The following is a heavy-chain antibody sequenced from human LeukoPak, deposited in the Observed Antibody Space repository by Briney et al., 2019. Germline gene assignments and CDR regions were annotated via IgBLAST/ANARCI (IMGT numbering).Heavy chain of an antibody. CDR3: ARDRDSSSWYWALGDGMDV. J-gene: IGHJ6*02. CDR2: IYYSGST. Sequence: SETLSLTCTVSGGSISSYYWSWIRQPPGEGLEWIGYIYYSGSTNYNPSLKSRVTISVDTSKNQFSLKLSSVTAADTAVYYCARDRDSSSWYWALGDGMDVWGQGTTVTVSS. D-gene: IGHD6-13*01. CDR1: GGSISSYY. V-gene: IGHV4-59*01.